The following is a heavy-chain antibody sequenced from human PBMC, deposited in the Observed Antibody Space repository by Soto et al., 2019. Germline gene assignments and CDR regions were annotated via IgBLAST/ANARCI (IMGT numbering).Heavy chain of an antibody. V-gene: IGHV1-69*06. Sequence: SVKVSCKASGGTFSSYAISWVRQAPGQGLEWMGGIIPIFGTANYAQKFQGRVTITVDKSTNTAYLQWNTLRASDTAMYYCARHISNFRYYYYAMDVWGQGTTVTVSS. CDR3: ARHISNFRYYYYAMDV. CDR1: GGTFSSYA. J-gene: IGHJ6*02. CDR2: IIPIFGTA. D-gene: IGHD4-4*01.